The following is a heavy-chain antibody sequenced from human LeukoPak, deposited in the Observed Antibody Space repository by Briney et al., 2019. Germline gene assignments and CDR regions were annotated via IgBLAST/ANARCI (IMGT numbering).Heavy chain of an antibody. V-gene: IGHV4-61*08. CDR2: ITYTGST. CDR1: GGSISSGGYY. Sequence: SETLSLTCTVSGGSISSGGYYWSWIRQHPGKGLEWIGYITYTGSTDSNPSLKSRVTISADTSKDQFSLKLIAVTAADTAMYYCARERRDGYKDSAFDIWGQGTMVTVSS. D-gene: IGHD5-24*01. J-gene: IGHJ3*02. CDR3: ARERRDGYKDSAFDI.